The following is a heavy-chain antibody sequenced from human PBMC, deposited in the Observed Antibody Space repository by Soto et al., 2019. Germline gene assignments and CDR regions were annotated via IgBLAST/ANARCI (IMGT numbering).Heavy chain of an antibody. D-gene: IGHD3-16*01. CDR1: GGTFSSYA. V-gene: IGHV1-69*01. J-gene: IGHJ4*02. CDR2: IIPIFGTA. Sequence: QVQLVQSGAEVKKPGSSVKVSCKASGGTFSSYAISWVRQAPGQGLEWMGGIIPIFGTANYAQKFQGRVTITADESTSTDYMELSSLRSEDTVVYYCARDRRGGDCFDYCGQGTLVTVSS. CDR3: ARDRRGGDCFDY.